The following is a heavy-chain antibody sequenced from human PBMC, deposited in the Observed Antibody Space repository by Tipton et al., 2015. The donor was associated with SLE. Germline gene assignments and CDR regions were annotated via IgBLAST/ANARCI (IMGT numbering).Heavy chain of an antibody. V-gene: IGHV4-59*01. CDR1: GGSIRSYY. Sequence: TLSLTCTVSGGSIRSYYWTWIRQPPGKRLEWIAYIYHSVITNYNPSLKSRVTISVDTSKNQFSLKLSSVTAADTAVYYCARVPLYYSYYMDVWGKGTTVTVAS. J-gene: IGHJ6*03. CDR2: IYHSVIT. CDR3: ARVPLYYSYYMDV.